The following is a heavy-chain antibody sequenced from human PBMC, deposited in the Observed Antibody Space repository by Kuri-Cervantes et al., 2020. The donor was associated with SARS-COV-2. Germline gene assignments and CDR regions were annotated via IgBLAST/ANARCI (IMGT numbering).Heavy chain of an antibody. Sequence: GESLKISCAASGFTFSNAWMSWVRQASGKGLEWVGRVRGKASNYATAYAASVKGRFTISRDDSKNMAYLQMNSLKTEDTAVYYCTTLIDYWGQGALVTVSS. J-gene: IGHJ4*02. V-gene: IGHV3-73*01. CDR1: GFTFSNAW. CDR3: TTLIDY. CDR2: VRGKASNYAT.